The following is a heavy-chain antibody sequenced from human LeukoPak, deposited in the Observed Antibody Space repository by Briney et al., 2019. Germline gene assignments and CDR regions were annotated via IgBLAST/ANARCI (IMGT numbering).Heavy chain of an antibody. CDR3: VRRHFDY. CDR2: IKQDGSER. J-gene: IGHJ4*02. Sequence: GGSLRLSRIASGFTFSSYWMHWVRQAPGKGLEWVANIKQDGSERFYVDSVKGRFTISRDNAKNSLYLQMNSLRAEDTGVYYCVRRHFDYWGQGTLVTVSS. V-gene: IGHV3-7*03. CDR1: GFTFSSYW.